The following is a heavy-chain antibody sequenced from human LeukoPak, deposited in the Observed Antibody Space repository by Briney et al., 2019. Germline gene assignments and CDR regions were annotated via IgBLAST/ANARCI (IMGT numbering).Heavy chain of an antibody. CDR3: ARGDSSGSLFGY. CDR1: DGSISSGGYY. V-gene: IGHV4-31*03. Sequence: SQTLSLTCTVSDGSISSGGYYWSWIRQHPGKGLEWIGYIYYSGSTYYNPSLKSRVTISVDTSKNQFSLKLSSVTAADTAVYYCARGDSSGSLFGYWGQGTLVTVSS. J-gene: IGHJ4*02. D-gene: IGHD3-22*01. CDR2: IYYSGST.